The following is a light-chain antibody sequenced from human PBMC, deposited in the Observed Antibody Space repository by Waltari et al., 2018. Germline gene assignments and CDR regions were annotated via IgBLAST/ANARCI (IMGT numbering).Light chain of an antibody. CDR1: SSDIEGSY. V-gene: IGLV1-47*01. CDR3: ATWDDILRTPL. CDR2: RNN. Sequence: QSVLTQPHSASGTPGQRVTISCSGSSSDIEGSYFYWYQQFPGAAPKLLIYRNNQRPSGVPDRLSGSKFGSSASLAISGLRSEDEADYYCATWDDILRTPLFGGGTKLTVL. J-gene: IGLJ3*02.